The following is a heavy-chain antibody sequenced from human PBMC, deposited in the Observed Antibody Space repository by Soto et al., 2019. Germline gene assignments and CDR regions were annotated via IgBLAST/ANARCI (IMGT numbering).Heavy chain of an antibody. CDR2: IIPIFGTA. CDR1: GGTFSSYA. Sequence: SVKVSCKASGGTFSSYAISWVRQAPGQGLEWMGGIIPIFGTANYAQKFQGRVTITADESTSTAYMELSSLRSEDTAVYYCARVRGIQLRYFDWFPYYFDYWGQGTLVTVSS. CDR3: ARVRGIQLRYFDWFPYYFDY. D-gene: IGHD3-9*01. J-gene: IGHJ4*02. V-gene: IGHV1-69*13.